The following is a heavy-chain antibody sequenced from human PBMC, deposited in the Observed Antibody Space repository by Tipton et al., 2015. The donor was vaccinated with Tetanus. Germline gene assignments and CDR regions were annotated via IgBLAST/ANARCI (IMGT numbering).Heavy chain of an antibody. J-gene: IGHJ4*02. CDR1: GFNFGGFG. Sequence: LSLTCAGSGFNFGGFGMHWVRQAPGKGLEWVASISSTSSYIYYADSVKGRFTISRDNTKSSLYLQMNSLRAGDTAVYYCASGSTLDFWGQGTLVTVSS. CDR3: ASGSTLDF. V-gene: IGHV3-21*01. CDR2: ISSTSSYI. D-gene: IGHD6-25*01.